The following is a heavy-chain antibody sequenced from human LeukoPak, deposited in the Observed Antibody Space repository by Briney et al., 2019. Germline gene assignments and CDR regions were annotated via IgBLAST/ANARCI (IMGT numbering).Heavy chain of an antibody. V-gene: IGHV4-59*12. CDR3: ARAPVVVISRDYYYYGMDV. CDR1: GGSISSYY. CDR2: IYYSGST. Sequence: PSETLSLTCTVSGGSISSYYWSWIRQPPGKGLEWIGYIYYSGSTNYNPSLKSRVTISVDTSKNQFSLKLSSVTAADTAVYYCARAPVVVISRDYYYYGMDVWGQGTTVTVSS. J-gene: IGHJ6*02. D-gene: IGHD3-22*01.